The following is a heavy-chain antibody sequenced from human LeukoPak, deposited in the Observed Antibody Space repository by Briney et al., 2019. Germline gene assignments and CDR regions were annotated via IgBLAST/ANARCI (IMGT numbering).Heavy chain of an antibody. J-gene: IGHJ5*02. Sequence: PGASLRLSCAAPGFTFSSYWMSWVRQAPGKGLEWVANIKQDGSEKYYVDSVKGRFTISRDNAKNSLYLQMNSLRAEDTAVYYCARKAAAGIPPLYNWFDPWGQGTLVAVSA. CDR1: GFTFSSYW. CDR3: ARKAAAGIPPLYNWFDP. CDR2: IKQDGSEK. V-gene: IGHV3-7*01. D-gene: IGHD6-13*01.